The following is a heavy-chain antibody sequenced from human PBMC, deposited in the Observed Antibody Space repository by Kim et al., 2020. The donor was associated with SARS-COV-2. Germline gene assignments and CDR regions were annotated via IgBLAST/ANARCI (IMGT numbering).Heavy chain of an antibody. D-gene: IGHD4-17*01. J-gene: IGHJ6*02. Sequence: SVKVSCKASGGTFSSYAISWVRQAPGQGLEWMGGIIPIFGTANYAPKFQGRVTITADESTSTAYMELSSLRSEDTAVYYCARGVTTVTKYYYYYYGMDVWGQGTTVTVSS. CDR1: GGTFSSYA. CDR2: IIPIFGTA. V-gene: IGHV1-69*13. CDR3: ARGVTTVTKYYYYYYGMDV.